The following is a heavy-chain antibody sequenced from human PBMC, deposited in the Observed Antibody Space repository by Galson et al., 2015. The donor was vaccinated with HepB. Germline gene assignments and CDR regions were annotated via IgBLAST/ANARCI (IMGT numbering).Heavy chain of an antibody. D-gene: IGHD5-12*01. V-gene: IGHV1-3*01. CDR3: ARDHIVATIYYYYYGMDV. Sequence: SVKVSCKASGYTFTSYAMHWVRQAPGQRLEWMGWINAGNGNTKYSQKFQGRVTITRDTSASTAYMELSSLRSEDTAVYYCARDHIVATIYYYYYGMDVWGQGTTVTVSS. J-gene: IGHJ6*02. CDR1: GYTFTSYA. CDR2: INAGNGNT.